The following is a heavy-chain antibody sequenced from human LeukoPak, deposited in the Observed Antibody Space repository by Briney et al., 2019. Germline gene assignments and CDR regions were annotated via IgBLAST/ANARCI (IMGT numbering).Heavy chain of an antibody. Sequence: PSETLSLTCTVSGGSISSYHWSWIRQPPGKGLEWIGYIYYSGSTNYNPSLKSRVTISVDTSKNQFSLKLSSVTAADTAVYYCARVMSSSGWYSDYYFDYWGQGTLVTVSS. D-gene: IGHD6-19*01. J-gene: IGHJ4*02. V-gene: IGHV4-59*01. CDR3: ARVMSSSGWYSDYYFDY. CDR2: IYYSGST. CDR1: GGSISSYH.